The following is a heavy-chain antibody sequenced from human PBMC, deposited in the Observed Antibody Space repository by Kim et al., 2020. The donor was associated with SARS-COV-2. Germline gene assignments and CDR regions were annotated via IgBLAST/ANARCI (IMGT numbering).Heavy chain of an antibody. V-gene: IGHV3-23*01. CDR3: AARYCINGVCYDAFDI. CDR1: GSSFSSYA. CDR2: ISASGDTT. J-gene: IGHJ3*02. D-gene: IGHD2-8*01. Sequence: GGSLRLSCAATGSSFSSYAMSWVRQAPGKGLEWVSSISASGDTTYYADSMKGRFAISRDNYKNMLYLQMSSLRAEDTAVYYCAARYCINGVCYDAFDIWG.